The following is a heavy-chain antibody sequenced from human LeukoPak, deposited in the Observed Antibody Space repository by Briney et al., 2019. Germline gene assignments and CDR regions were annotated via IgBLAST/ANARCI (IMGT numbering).Heavy chain of an antibody. CDR2: IYYSGST. Sequence: SETLSLTCTVSGGSISSSSYYWGWIRQPPGKGLEWIGSIYYSGSTYYNPSLKSRVTISVDTSKNQFSLKLSSVTAADTAVYYCARSTFTIFGVVTNEIRNWYFDLWGRGTLVTVSS. J-gene: IGHJ2*01. CDR1: GGSISSSSYY. V-gene: IGHV4-39*01. D-gene: IGHD3-3*01. CDR3: ARSTFTIFGVVTNEIRNWYFDL.